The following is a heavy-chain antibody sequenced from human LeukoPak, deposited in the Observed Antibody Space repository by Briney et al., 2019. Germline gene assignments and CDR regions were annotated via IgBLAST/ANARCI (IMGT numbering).Heavy chain of an antibody. J-gene: IGHJ4*02. CDR3: AREILGGFNPGAY. V-gene: IGHV4-4*02. CDR2: IHRSGSP. Sequence: SETLSLTCTVSLDSTTSNFWSWVRQPPGKGLEWIGEIHRSGSPNYNPSLQSRVTISIDRSRNQIELELSSVTAADTAVYYCAREILGGFNPGAYWGQGTLVTVSS. D-gene: IGHD1-14*01. CDR1: LDSTTSNF.